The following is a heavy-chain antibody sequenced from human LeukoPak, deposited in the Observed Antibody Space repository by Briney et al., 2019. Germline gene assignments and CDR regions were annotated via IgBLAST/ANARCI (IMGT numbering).Heavy chain of an antibody. Sequence: SVKVSCKASGGTLSSYTITWVRQAPGQGLEWMGRIIPILGIANYAQKFQGRVTITADKSTSTAYMELSSPRSEDTAVFYCARGQSGWKEFDYWGQGTLVTVSS. D-gene: IGHD1-1*01. CDR2: IIPILGIA. V-gene: IGHV1-69*02. CDR3: ARGQSGWKEFDY. J-gene: IGHJ4*02. CDR1: GGTLSSYT.